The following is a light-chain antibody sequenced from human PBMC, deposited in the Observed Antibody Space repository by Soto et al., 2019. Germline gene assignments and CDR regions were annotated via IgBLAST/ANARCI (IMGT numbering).Light chain of an antibody. CDR3: QQYNSYS. CDR1: QSINTW. Sequence: DIQVTQSPSSLSASVGYRITITCRASQSINTWLAWYQQKPGTAPKVLIYHASNLQSGVPSRFSGSGSGTEFTLTISSLQPDDFATYYCQQYNSYSFGQGTKVDIK. J-gene: IGKJ1*01. V-gene: IGKV1-5*01. CDR2: HAS.